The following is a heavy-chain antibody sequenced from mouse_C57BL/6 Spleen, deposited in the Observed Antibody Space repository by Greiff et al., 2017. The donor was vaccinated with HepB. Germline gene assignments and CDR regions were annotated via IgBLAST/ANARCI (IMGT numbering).Heavy chain of an antibody. Sequence: VQLQQPGAELVRPGSSVKLSCKASGYTFTSYWMHWVKQRPIQGLEWIGNIDPSDSETHYNQKFKDKATLTVDKSSSTAYMQLSSLTSEDSAVYYCARRDDGYYGGYFDVWGTGTTVTVSS. J-gene: IGHJ1*03. CDR3: ARRDDGYYGGYFDV. D-gene: IGHD2-3*01. CDR1: GYTFTSYW. V-gene: IGHV1-52*01. CDR2: IDPSDSET.